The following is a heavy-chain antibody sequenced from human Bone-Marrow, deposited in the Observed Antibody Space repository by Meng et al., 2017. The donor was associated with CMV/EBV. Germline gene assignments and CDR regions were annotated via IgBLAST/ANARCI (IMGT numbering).Heavy chain of an antibody. D-gene: IGHD4-11*01. V-gene: IGHV4-39*07. Sequence: SETLSLTCTVSGGSISSSSYYWGWIRQPPGKGLEWIGSIYYSGSTYYNPSLKSRVTISVDTSKNQFSLKLSSVTAADTAVYYCARDSAGSNYLGWFDPWGQGTLVTVSS. CDR3: ARDSAGSNYLGWFDP. CDR1: GGSISSSSYY. J-gene: IGHJ5*02. CDR2: IYYSGST.